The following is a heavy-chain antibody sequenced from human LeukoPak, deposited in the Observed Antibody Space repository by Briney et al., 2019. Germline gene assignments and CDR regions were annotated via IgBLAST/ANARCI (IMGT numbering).Heavy chain of an antibody. J-gene: IGHJ4*02. CDR3: ARLRANTYGGYYEF. CDR1: GFTCSYYW. V-gene: IGHV3-7*01. CDR2: INQEDCEK. Sequence: GGSLRLSCEASGFTCSYYWLHWVRPAPGRGPDWVANINQEDCEKYYVDSVKGRFTISRDNAKNSLKLQKNSLRTGDTAVYYCARLRANTYGGYYEFWGQGTLVTVSS. D-gene: IGHD3-10*01.